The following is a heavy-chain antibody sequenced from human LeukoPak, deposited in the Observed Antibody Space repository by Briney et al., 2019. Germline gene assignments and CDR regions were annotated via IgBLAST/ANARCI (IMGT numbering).Heavy chain of an antibody. D-gene: IGHD2-2*01. V-gene: IGHV4-39*07. Sequence: SETLSLTCTVSGGSISSSSYHWGWIRQPPGKGLVWIGRIYYSGSTYYNPSLKSRVTISVDTSKNQFSLKLSSVAAADTAVYYCARVGGDIVVVPAAPYDAFDIWGQGTMVTVSS. CDR1: GGSISSSSYH. CDR2: IYYSGST. J-gene: IGHJ3*02. CDR3: ARVGGDIVVVPAAPYDAFDI.